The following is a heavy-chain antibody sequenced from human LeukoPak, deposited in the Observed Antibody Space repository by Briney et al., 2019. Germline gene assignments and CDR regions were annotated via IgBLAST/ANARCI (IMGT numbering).Heavy chain of an antibody. J-gene: IGHJ5*02. CDR3: ARDMFTAMVTWGGFDP. D-gene: IGHD5-18*01. CDR1: GFTFSDYY. Sequence: PGGSLRLSCAASGFTFSDYYMSWIRQAPGKGLECVSYISSSGSTIYYADSVKGRFTISRDNAKNSLYLQMNSLRAEDTAVYYCARDMFTAMVTWGGFDPWGQGTLVTVSS. V-gene: IGHV3-11*01. CDR2: ISSSGSTI.